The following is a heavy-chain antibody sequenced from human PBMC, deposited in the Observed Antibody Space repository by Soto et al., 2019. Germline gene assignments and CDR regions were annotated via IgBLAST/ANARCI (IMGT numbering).Heavy chain of an antibody. V-gene: IGHV1-69*02. Sequence: QVQLVQSGAEVKKPGSSVKVSCKASGGTFSSYTISWVRQAPGQGLEWMGRIIPILGIANYAQKFQGRVTITADKSTSTAYMGLSSLRSEDTAVDYCAGSGESGSYYESNDYWGQGTLVTVSS. J-gene: IGHJ4*02. D-gene: IGHD1-26*01. CDR1: GGTFSSYT. CDR3: AGSGESGSYYESNDY. CDR2: IIPILGIA.